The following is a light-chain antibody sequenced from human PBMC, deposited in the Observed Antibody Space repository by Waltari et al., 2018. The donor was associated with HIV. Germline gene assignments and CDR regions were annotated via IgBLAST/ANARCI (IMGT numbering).Light chain of an antibody. CDR1: SSNIGAGYD. V-gene: IGLV1-40*01. J-gene: IGLJ3*02. Sequence: QSVLTQPPSVSGAPGQRVTISCTGSSSNIGAGYDVHWYQQLPGTAPKLLIYGNSNRPSGVPERFSGSKSGNSASLAITGLQAEDEADYYCQSYDSSLGGSVFGGGTKLTVL. CDR2: GNS. CDR3: QSYDSSLGGSV.